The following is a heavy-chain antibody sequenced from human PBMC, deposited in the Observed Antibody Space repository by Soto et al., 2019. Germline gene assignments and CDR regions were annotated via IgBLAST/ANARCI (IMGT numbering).Heavy chain of an antibody. CDR3: ARDLLGIARAY. Sequence: QPGGSLRLSCAASGFTFSSYWMSWVRQAPGKGLEWVANIKQDGSGKYYVDSVKGRFTISRDNAKNSLYLQMNSLRAEDTAVYYCARDLLGIARAYWGQGTLVTVSS. CDR1: GFTFSSYW. D-gene: IGHD6-13*01. J-gene: IGHJ4*02. V-gene: IGHV3-7*01. CDR2: IKQDGSGK.